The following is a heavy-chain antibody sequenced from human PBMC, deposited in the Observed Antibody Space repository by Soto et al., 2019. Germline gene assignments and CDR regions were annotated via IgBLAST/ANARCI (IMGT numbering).Heavy chain of an antibody. V-gene: IGHV3-23*01. CDR2: ISGSGGST. CDR1: GFTFSSYA. CDR3: AKGIAAAGIFDY. D-gene: IGHD6-13*01. J-gene: IGHJ4*02. Sequence: EVQLLESGGGLVQPGGSLRLSCAASGFTFSSYAMSWVRQAPGKGLGWVSAISGSGGSTYYADSVKGRFTISRDNSKNTLYLQMNSLRAEDTAVYYCAKGIAAAGIFDYWGQGTLVTVSS.